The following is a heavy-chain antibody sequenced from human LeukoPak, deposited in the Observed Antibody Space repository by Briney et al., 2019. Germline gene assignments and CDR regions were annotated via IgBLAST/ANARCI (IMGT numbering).Heavy chain of an antibody. CDR1: GFTFDDYA. V-gene: IGHV3-9*01. CDR2: ISWNSGGI. D-gene: IGHD3-10*01. J-gene: IGHJ4*02. CDR3: AKDSSRRFGMVRGVIGPGILGY. Sequence: GGSLRLSCAASGFTFDDYAMHWVRQAPGKGLEWVSGISWNSGGIGYADSVKGRFTLSRDRAKNCLYLQKNSLTAGDRPLYIAAKDSSRRFGMVRGVIGPGILGYWGQGTLVTVPS.